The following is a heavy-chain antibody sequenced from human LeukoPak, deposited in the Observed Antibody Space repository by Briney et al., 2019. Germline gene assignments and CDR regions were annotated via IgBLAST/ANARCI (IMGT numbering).Heavy chain of an antibody. D-gene: IGHD3-22*01. CDR3: ARRLLGDSKKSDP. CDR2: INHSGST. J-gene: IGHJ5*02. V-gene: IGHV4-34*01. CDR1: GGSFSGYY. Sequence: SETLSLTCAVDGGSFSGYYWSWIRQPPGRGLEWNGAINHSGSTNYNPSLKSRATISVDTSKNQFSLNLSSVTAADTAVYYCARRLLGDSKKSDPWGEGTLVTVS.